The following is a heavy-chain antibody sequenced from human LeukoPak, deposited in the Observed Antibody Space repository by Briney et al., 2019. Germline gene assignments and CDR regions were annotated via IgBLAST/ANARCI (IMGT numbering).Heavy chain of an antibody. CDR2: INPNTGNP. V-gene: IGHV7-4-1*02. D-gene: IGHD1-7*01. Sequence: ASVKVSCKASGYIFSIYAMIWVRQAPGQGLELMGWINPNTGNPTYAQGFTGRFVFSLDTSVSTAYLQISSLKPEDTAVYYCARDYTVAIGTTTYSQHWGQGTLVTVSS. CDR1: GYIFSIYA. J-gene: IGHJ1*01. CDR3: ARDYTVAIGTTTYSQH.